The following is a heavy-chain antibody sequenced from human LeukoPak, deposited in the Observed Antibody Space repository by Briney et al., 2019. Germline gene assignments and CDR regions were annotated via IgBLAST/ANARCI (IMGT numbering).Heavy chain of an antibody. Sequence: PSETLSLTCTVSGGSISSSSYYWGWIRQPPGKGLEWIGSIYYSGSTYYNPSLKSRVTISVDTSKNQFSLKLSSVTAADTAVYYCARGRIAAARKRTTTDVWGQGTTVTVSS. J-gene: IGHJ6*02. CDR1: GGSISSSSYY. CDR3: ARGRIAAARKRTTTDV. CDR2: IYYSGST. D-gene: IGHD6-13*01. V-gene: IGHV4-39*07.